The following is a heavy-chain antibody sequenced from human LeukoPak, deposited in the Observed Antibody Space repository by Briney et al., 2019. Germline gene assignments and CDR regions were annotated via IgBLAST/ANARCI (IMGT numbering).Heavy chain of an antibody. CDR1: EFTFSSYA. CDR2: MSYNGGRV. CDR3: AKDQGNGDYYRNYYYMEV. Sequence: GGSLRLSCVASEFTFSSYAVSWVRQAPGKGLEWVSFMSYNGGRVHYADSVKGRFTISRDKSRNTVYLQMNSLRAEDTAVYYCAKDQGNGDYYRNYYYMEVWGKGTTVIVSS. J-gene: IGHJ6*03. D-gene: IGHD4-17*01. V-gene: IGHV3-23*01.